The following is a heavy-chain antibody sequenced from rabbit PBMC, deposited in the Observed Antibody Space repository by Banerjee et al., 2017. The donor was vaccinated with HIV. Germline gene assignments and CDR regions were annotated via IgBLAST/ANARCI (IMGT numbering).Heavy chain of an antibody. CDR2: IYADNSDST. Sequence: QEQLEESGGDLVKPEGSLTLTCTASGFSFSGSYWICWVRQAPGKGLEWIACIYADNSDSTYYASWAKGRFTISKTSSTTVTLQMTSLTAADTATYFCARGGSSDYYGMDLWGQGTLVTVS. CDR3: ARGGSSDYYGMDL. J-gene: IGHJ6*01. CDR1: GFSFSGSYW. D-gene: IGHD8-1*01. V-gene: IGHV1S45*01.